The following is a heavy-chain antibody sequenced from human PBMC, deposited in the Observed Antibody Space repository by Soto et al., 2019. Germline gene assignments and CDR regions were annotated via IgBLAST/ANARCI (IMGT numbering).Heavy chain of an antibody. CDR1: GYTFTSYG. J-gene: IGHJ6*03. CDR3: ARAGYCSSTSCYGGGYYYYYYMDV. V-gene: IGHV1-18*01. Sequence: QVQLVQSGAEVKKPGASVKVSCKASGYTFTSYGISWVRQAPGQGLEWMGWISAYNGNTNYAQKLQGRVTITTDTSTSTAYMELRSLRSDDTAVYYCARAGYCSSTSCYGGGYYYYYYMDVWGKGTTVTVSS. D-gene: IGHD2-2*01. CDR2: ISAYNGNT.